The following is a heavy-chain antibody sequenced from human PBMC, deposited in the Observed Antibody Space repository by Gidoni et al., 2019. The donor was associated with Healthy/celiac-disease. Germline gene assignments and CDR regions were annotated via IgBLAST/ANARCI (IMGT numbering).Heavy chain of an antibody. V-gene: IGHV3-15*01. CDR1: RFTFTNAW. Sequence: EVQLVGSGGGLVKPGGSLRLSCAASRFTFTNAWMSWVRQAPGKGLEWVGRSKSKTNGGTTDYAAPVKGRFTISRDDSQNTLFLQMNSLKTEDTAVYYCSTVGSWYPGEYWGQGTLVTVSS. CDR3: STVGSWYPGEY. D-gene: IGHD6-13*01. J-gene: IGHJ4*02. CDR2: SKSKTNGGTT.